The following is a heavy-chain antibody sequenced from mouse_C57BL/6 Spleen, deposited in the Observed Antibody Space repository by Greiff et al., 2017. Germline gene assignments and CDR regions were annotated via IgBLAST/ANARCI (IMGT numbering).Heavy chain of an antibody. Sequence: QVQLQESGAELVRPGASVTLSCKASGYTFTSYGISWVKQRTGQGLEWIGEIYPRSGSTYYNEKFKGKATLTADKSSSTAYMELRSLTSEASAVYFCARGGYGYDGADWGQGTLVTVSA. CDR3: ARGGYGYDGAD. CDR1: GYTFTSYG. J-gene: IGHJ3*01. D-gene: IGHD2-2*01. CDR2: IYPRSGST. V-gene: IGHV1-81*01.